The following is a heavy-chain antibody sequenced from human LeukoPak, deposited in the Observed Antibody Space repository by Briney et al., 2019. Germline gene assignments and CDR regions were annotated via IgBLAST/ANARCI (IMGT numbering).Heavy chain of an antibody. J-gene: IGHJ4*02. D-gene: IGHD2-21*02. Sequence: PGGSLRLSCAASGFTFSNYDMHWVRQAAGKGLEWVSAIGTVGDTYYLDSVKGRFIISRENAKNTLYLQMNSLRAGDTAVYYCARIGAPGHCGGDCYSGDYWGQGTLVTVSS. V-gene: IGHV3-13*01. CDR3: ARIGAPGHCGGDCYSGDY. CDR1: GFTFSNYD. CDR2: IGTVGDT.